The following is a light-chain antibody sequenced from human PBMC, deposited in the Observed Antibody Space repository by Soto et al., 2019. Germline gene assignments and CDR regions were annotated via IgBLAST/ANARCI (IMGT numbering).Light chain of an antibody. CDR1: SSNIGSKT. CDR2: SNN. J-gene: IGLJ2*01. CDR3: AAWDDSLNGVV. V-gene: IGLV1-44*01. Sequence: QPVLTQPPSASGTPGQRVTISCSGSSSNIGSKTVNWYQQLPGTAPKLLIYSNNQRPSGVPARFSGSKSGTSASLAISGLQSEDEDDYYCAAWDDSLNGVVFGGGTKLTVL.